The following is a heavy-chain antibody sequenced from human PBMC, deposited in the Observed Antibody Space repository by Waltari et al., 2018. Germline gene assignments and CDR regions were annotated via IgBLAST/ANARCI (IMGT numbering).Heavy chain of an antibody. J-gene: IGHJ4*02. CDR1: GFIFSSYS. D-gene: IGHD5-18*01. CDR3: ARGLGLDTL. V-gene: IGHV3-48*02. CDR2: ITISSSI. Sequence: EVQLVESGGGLVQPGGSLRLSCAASGFIFSSYSMNWVRRAPGKGMGWVSCITISSSISYADSVKGRFTISRDNAKNSLYLQLNSLRDEDTAVYYCARGLGLDTLWGRGTLVTVSS.